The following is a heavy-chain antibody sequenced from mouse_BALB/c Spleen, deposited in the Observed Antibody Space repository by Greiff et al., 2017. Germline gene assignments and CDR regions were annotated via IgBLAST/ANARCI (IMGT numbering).Heavy chain of an antibody. Sequence: EVKLQESGPELVKPGASVKISCKASGYTFTDYNMHWVKQSHGKSLEWIGYIYPYNGGTGYNQKFKSKATLTVDNSSSTAYMELRSLTSEDSAVYYCARLSNYYFDYWGQGTTLTVSS. D-gene: IGHD4-1*02. CDR1: GYTFTDYN. CDR3: ARLSNYYFDY. J-gene: IGHJ2*01. CDR2: IYPYNGGT. V-gene: IGHV1S29*02.